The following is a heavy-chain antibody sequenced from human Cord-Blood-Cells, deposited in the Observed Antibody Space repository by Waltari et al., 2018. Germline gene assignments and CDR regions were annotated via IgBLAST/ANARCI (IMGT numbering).Heavy chain of an antibody. J-gene: IGHJ4*02. CDR2: IYHSGST. D-gene: IGHD4-17*01. CDR1: GYSISSGYY. Sequence: QVQLQESGPGLVKPSETLSLTCAVSGYSISSGYYWGWIRQPPGKGLEWIGSIYHSGSTYYNPSLKSRVTISVDTSKNQFSLKLSSVTAADTAVYYCARGYLTTVVTDYWGQGTLVTVSS. CDR3: ARGYLTTVVTDY. V-gene: IGHV4-38-2*01.